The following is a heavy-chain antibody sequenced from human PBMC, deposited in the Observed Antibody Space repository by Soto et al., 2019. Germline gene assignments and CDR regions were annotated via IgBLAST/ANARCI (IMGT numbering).Heavy chain of an antibody. Sequence: GGSLRLSCAACGFTFSSYWMSWVRQAPGKGLQWVANINRDGNEKYYVDSLKGRFTISRDNAENSLYLQMNTLRAEDTAVYYCARAPDGSGSYYYFDGWGQGTLVTVSS. CDR2: INRDGNEK. J-gene: IGHJ4*02. CDR3: ARAPDGSGSYYYFDG. CDR1: GFTFSSYW. D-gene: IGHD3-22*01. V-gene: IGHV3-7*03.